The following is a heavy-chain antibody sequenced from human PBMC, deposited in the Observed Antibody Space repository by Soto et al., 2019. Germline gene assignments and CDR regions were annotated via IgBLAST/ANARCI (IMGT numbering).Heavy chain of an antibody. CDR3: APHTLDTGMPSGY. Sequence: ASVKVSCKASGYTFTNYYIHWVRQAPGQGLEWMGVINPTGGRASYAPKFQGRVTLTRDTSTSTAYMELSSLRSDDTAVYYCAPHTLDTGMPSGYWGQGTLVTAPQ. V-gene: IGHV1-46*01. D-gene: IGHD5-18*01. CDR2: INPTGGRA. J-gene: IGHJ4*02. CDR1: GYTFTNYY.